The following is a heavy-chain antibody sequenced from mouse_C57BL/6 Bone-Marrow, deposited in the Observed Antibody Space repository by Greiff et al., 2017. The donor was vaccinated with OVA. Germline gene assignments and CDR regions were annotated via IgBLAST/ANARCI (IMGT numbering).Heavy chain of an antibody. D-gene: IGHD1-1*01. Sequence: EVKVVESGGDLVKPGGSLKLSCAASGFTFSSYGMSWVRQTPDKRLEWVATISSGGSYTYYPDSVKGRFTISRDNAKKNQYLQMSSLKSEETAMYFCARHGYYGSSTGAMDYWGQGTSVIV. CDR3: ARHGYYGSSTGAMDY. V-gene: IGHV5-6*01. CDR2: ISSGGSYT. CDR1: GFTFSSYG. J-gene: IGHJ4*01.